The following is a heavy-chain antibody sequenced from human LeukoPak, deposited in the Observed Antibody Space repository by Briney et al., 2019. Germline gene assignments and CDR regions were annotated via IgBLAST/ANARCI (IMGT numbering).Heavy chain of an antibody. D-gene: IGHD3-9*01. Sequence: SETLSLTCSVSGGSMNSYYWSWIRQSPGKGLEWIGYIYYSGSTNYNPSLKSRVTISVDTSKNQFSLKLSSVTAADTAVYYCARRVWLQPFDYWGQGTLVTVSS. CDR3: ARRVWLQPFDY. CDR1: GGSMNSYY. CDR2: IYYSGST. V-gene: IGHV4-59*08. J-gene: IGHJ4*02.